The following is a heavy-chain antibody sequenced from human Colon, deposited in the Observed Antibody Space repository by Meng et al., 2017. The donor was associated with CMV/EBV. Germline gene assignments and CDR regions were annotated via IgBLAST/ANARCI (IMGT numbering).Heavy chain of an antibody. CDR2: ISRGGDTI. V-gene: IGHV3-11*01. Sequence: GGSLRLSCEASGLTFSDYYMSWVRQAPGKGLEWVGYISRGGDTIYYGDSVKGRFTLSRDNAKNTLYLEMNRLKADDTAVYYCARDNALHLWSFSDYWGQGTLVTVSS. CDR1: GLTFSDYY. J-gene: IGHJ4*02. CDR3: ARDNALHLWSFSDY. D-gene: IGHD5-18*01.